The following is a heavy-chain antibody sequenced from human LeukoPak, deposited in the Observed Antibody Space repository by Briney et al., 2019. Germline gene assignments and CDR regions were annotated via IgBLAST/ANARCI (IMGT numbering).Heavy chain of an antibody. CDR2: INEDGSEK. CDR3: ASFYFSYYDNSGWWD. V-gene: IGHV3-7*01. CDR1: GFTFSSYW. Sequence: HPGGSLRLSCAASGFTFSSYWMSCVRQAPGKGLEWVANINEDGSEKYYVDSVKGRFTISRDNAKNSLYLQMSSLRAEDTAVYYCASFYFSYYDNSGWWDWGQGTLVTVSS. D-gene: IGHD3-22*01. J-gene: IGHJ4*02.